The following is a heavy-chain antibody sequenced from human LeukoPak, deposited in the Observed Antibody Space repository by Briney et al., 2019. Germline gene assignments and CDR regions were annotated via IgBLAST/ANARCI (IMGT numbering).Heavy chain of an antibody. CDR1: GYTFTGYY. J-gene: IGHJ4*02. D-gene: IGHD2-8*01. CDR2: INPNSGGT. CDR3: ARGRKGYRTNGVCYSSDLDY. V-gene: IGHV1-2*02. Sequence: ASVKVSCKASGYTFTGYYMHWVRQAPGQGLEWMGWINPNSGGTNYAQKFQGRVTMTRDTSISTAYMELSRLRSDDTAVYYCARGRKGYRTNGVCYSSDLDYWGQGTLVTVSS.